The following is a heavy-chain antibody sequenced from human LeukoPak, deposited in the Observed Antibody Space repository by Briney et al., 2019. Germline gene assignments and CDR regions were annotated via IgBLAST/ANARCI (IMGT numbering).Heavy chain of an antibody. D-gene: IGHD5-12*01. Sequence: NPSETLSLTCTVSGYSINSDYYWGWIRQPPGRGLEWIGTIYRSGNTYYNPSLKSRVTISIDTSKNQFSLKLSSVTAADTAVYYCARNIYSENYEDWGQGTLVTVSS. V-gene: IGHV4-38-2*02. CDR1: GYSINSDYY. CDR3: ARNIYSENYED. CDR2: IYRSGNT. J-gene: IGHJ4*02.